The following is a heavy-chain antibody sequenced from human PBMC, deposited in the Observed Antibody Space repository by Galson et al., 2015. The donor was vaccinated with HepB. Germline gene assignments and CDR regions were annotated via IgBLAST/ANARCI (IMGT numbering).Heavy chain of an antibody. CDR3: AKTFRDYGY. J-gene: IGHJ4*02. CDR1: GFTFSSYV. CDR2: ISPSGGST. V-gene: IGHV3-23*01. D-gene: IGHD4-17*01. Sequence: SLRLSCAASGFTFSSYVMSWVRQAPGKGLEWVSTISPSGGSTYHADSVKGRFTISRDNSKNTLYLQMNSLRAEDTAVYYCAKTFRDYGYWGQGTLVTVSS.